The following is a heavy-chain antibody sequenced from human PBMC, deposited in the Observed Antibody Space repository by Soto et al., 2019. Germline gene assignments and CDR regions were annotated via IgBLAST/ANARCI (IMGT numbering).Heavy chain of an antibody. J-gene: IGHJ4*02. V-gene: IGHV4-31*03. D-gene: IGHD3-22*01. CDR2: VYYSGST. CDR3: AGDGENRGFY. CDR1: GGSISSGGYY. Sequence: QVQLQESGPGLVKPSQTLSLTCTVSGGSISSGGYYWSWIRQHPGKGLEWIGYVYYSGSTYYNPTINSRVTQSADTSKMQLSRKLSSVTAADTAVYDCAGDGENRGFYWGQGTLVTVSS.